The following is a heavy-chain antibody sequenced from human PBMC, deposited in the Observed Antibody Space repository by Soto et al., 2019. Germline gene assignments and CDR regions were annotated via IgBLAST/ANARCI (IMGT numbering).Heavy chain of an antibody. Sequence: QVQLQQWGAGLLKPSETLSLTCAVYGGSFSGYYWSWIRQPPGKGLEWIGEINHSGSTNYNPSLKSRVTISVDTSKNQFSLTLSSVTAADTAVYYCARGRSPTPYSSSVYNWFDPWGQGTLVTVSS. D-gene: IGHD6-6*01. CDR1: GGSFSGYY. V-gene: IGHV4-34*01. J-gene: IGHJ5*02. CDR3: ARGRSPTPYSSSVYNWFDP. CDR2: INHSGST.